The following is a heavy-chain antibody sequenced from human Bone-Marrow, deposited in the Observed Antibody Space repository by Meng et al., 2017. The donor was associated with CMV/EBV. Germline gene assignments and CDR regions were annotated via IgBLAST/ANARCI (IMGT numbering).Heavy chain of an antibody. D-gene: IGHD2-21*02. CDR1: GGSISSYY. CDR3: ARGDLAPLDETYYFDY. J-gene: IGHJ4*02. CDR2: IYISGST. V-gene: IGHV4-4*07. Sequence: QVPLQEVGPGLVKPSETLSLTCTVSGGSISSYYWSWIRQPAGKGLEWIGRIYISGSTNYNPSLKSRVTMSVDTSKNQFSLKLSSVTAADTAVYYCARGDLAPLDETYYFDYWGQGTLVTVSS.